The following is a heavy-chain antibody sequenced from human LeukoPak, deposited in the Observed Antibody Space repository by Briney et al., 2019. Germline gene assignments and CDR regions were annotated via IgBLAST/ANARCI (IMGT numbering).Heavy chain of an antibody. CDR3: ARGVSGHMDV. J-gene: IGHJ6*03. Sequence: SETLSLTCAVYDGSFSGHYWKWVRQPPGKGLEWIGEINHSGSTNYNPPLKSRVTMSIDTSKNQFSLKLSSVTAADTAVYYCARGVSGHMDVWGKGTRVTVSS. CDR2: INHSGST. D-gene: IGHD3-3*01. V-gene: IGHV4-34*01. CDR1: DGSFSGHY.